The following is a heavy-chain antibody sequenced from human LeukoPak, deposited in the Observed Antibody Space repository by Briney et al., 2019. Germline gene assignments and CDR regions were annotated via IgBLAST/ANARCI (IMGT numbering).Heavy chain of an antibody. CDR2: IWYDGSNK. CDR3: ARDKYYDSSGYYPSFDY. D-gene: IGHD3-22*01. J-gene: IGHJ4*02. Sequence: PGGSLRLSCAASGFTFSSYGTHWVRQAPGKGLEWVAVIWYDGSNKYYADSVKGRFTISRDNSKNTLYLQMNSLRAEDTAVYYCARDKYYDSSGYYPSFDYWGQGTLVTVSS. V-gene: IGHV3-33*01. CDR1: GFTFSSYG.